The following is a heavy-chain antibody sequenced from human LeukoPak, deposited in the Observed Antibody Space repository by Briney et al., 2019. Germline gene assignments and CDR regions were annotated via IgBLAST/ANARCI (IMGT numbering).Heavy chain of an antibody. CDR3: ARDGLYCSSTSCYPI. Sequence: SVKVSCKASGGTFSSYAISWVRQAPGQGLEWMGGIIPIFGTANCAQKFQGRVTITADESTSTAYMELSSLRSEDTAVYYCARDGLYCSSTSCYPIWGQGTMVTVSS. J-gene: IGHJ3*02. V-gene: IGHV1-69*13. CDR1: GGTFSSYA. D-gene: IGHD2-2*01. CDR2: IIPIFGTA.